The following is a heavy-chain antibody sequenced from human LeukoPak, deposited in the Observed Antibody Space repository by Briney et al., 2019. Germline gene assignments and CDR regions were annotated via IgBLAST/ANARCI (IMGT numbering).Heavy chain of an antibody. CDR2: IIPIFGTA. V-gene: IGHV1-69*13. CDR3: ALRRYCSGGSCYSGNY. Sequence: SVKVSCKASGGTFSSYAISWVRQAPGQGLEWMGGIIPIFGTANYAQKFQGRVTITADESTSTAYMELSSLRSENTAVYYCALRRYCSGGSCYSGNYWGQGTLVTVSS. CDR1: GGTFSSYA. D-gene: IGHD2-15*01. J-gene: IGHJ4*02.